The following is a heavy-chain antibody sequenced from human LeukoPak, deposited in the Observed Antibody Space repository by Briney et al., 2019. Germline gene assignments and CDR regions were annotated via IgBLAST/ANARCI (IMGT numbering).Heavy chain of an antibody. D-gene: IGHD3-3*01. Sequence: GGSLRLSCAASGFTFSDYYMSWIRQAPGKGLEWVSYISSSSSYTNYADSVKGRFTISRDNAKNSLYLQMNSLRAEDTAVYYCAKGRVPNDFWSGYYWGQGTLVTVSS. V-gene: IGHV3-11*06. CDR3: AKGRVPNDFWSGYY. CDR1: GFTFSDYY. CDR2: ISSSSSYT. J-gene: IGHJ4*02.